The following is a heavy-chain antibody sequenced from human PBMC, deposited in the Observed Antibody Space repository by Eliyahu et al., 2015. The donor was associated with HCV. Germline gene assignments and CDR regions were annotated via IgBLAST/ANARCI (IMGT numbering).Heavy chain of an antibody. V-gene: IGHV3-7*01. J-gene: IGHJ4*02. Sequence: EVQLVESGGGLVQPGGSLXLXCAAXGFXFSSYWMXWVRQAPGKGLEWVANIKQDGSEKYYVDSVKGRFTISRDNAKNSLYLQMNSLRAEDTAVYYCARDTRGGSYPDYWGQGTLVTVSS. CDR2: IKQDGSEK. CDR1: GFXFSSYW. CDR3: ARDTRGGSYPDY. D-gene: IGHD1-26*01.